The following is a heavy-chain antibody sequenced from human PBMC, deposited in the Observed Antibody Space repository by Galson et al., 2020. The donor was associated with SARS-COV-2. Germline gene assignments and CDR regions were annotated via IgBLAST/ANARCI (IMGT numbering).Heavy chain of an antibody. CDR2: TWYGGSFI. D-gene: IGHD3-22*01. J-gene: IGHJ1*01. V-gene: IGHV3-33*01. CDR1: GFSFSTSG. Sequence: GGSLRLSCAASGFSFSTSGMHWVRQAPGKGLEWVAVTWYGGSFIYYADSVKGRFTMSRDDSTNTVYLEMNRLRGDDTAVYYCARGSGLSSPPAHYYVTSVYFAEYFQDWGLGTLVTVSS. CDR3: ARGSGLSSPPAHYYVTSVYFAEYFQD.